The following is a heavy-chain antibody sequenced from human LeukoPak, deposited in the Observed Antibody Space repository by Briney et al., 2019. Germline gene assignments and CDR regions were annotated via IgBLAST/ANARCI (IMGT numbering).Heavy chain of an antibody. D-gene: IGHD3-22*01. Sequence: ASVTVSSKASGYTFTSYGISWVRQAPGQGLEWLGWISAHNGKTNYAQKFQDRVTMTTDTSTRTAYMELRSLRSDDTAVYYCARGRGFYDSSAYYRFDYWGQGTLVTVSS. V-gene: IGHV1-18*01. J-gene: IGHJ4*02. CDR3: ARGRGFYDSSAYYRFDY. CDR2: ISAHNGKT. CDR1: GYTFTSYG.